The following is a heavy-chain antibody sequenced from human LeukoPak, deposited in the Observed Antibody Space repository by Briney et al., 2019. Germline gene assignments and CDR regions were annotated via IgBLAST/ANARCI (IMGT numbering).Heavy chain of an antibody. CDR1: GGSISSGDYS. Sequence: PPETLSLTCDVSGGSISSGDYSWNWIRQPPGKGLEWIGNIYRSGTTYYNPSLKSRVTISVDRSKNQFSLKLSSVTAADTAVYHCARGDQGIDYWGQGTLVTVSS. J-gene: IGHJ4*02. D-gene: IGHD2-2*01. V-gene: IGHV4-30-2*01. CDR3: ARGDQGIDY. CDR2: IYRSGTT.